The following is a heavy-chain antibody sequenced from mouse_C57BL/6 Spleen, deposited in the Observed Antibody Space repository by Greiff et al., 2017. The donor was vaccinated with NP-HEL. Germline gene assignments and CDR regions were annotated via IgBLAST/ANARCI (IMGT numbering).Heavy chain of an antibody. V-gene: IGHV1-47*01. CDR3: ATGSSYEGNFDV. CDR2: FHPYNDDT. Sequence: VKLMESGAELVKPGASVKMSCKASGYTFTTYPIEWMKQNHGKSLEWIGNFHPYNDDTKYNEKFKGKATLTVEKSSSTVYLELSRLTSDDSAVYYCATGSSYEGNFDVWGTGTTVTVSS. D-gene: IGHD1-1*01. CDR1: GYTFTTYP. J-gene: IGHJ1*03.